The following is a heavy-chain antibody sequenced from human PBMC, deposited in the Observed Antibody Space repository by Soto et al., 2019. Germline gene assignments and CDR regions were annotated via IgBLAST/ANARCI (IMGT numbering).Heavy chain of an antibody. CDR1: GFIFSNYG. V-gene: IGHV3-33*01. CDR3: ARDRYSYDSRAYQGVDWYFDL. D-gene: IGHD3-22*01. J-gene: IGHJ2*01. Sequence: GGSLRLSCAASGFIFSNYGMHWVRQAPGKGLEWVAVIWYDGSHESYADSVKGRFTISRDNSKNTLFLQMNSLRAEDTAVYYCARDRYSYDSRAYQGVDWYFDLWGRGTLVTVSS. CDR2: IWYDGSHE.